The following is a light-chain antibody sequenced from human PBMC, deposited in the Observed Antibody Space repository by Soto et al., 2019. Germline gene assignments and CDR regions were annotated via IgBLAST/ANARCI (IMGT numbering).Light chain of an antibody. V-gene: IGLV1-51*01. CDR3: ATWDGSLPGEV. J-gene: IGLJ2*01. CDR1: SSNIGNNY. Sequence: QSVLTQSPSVSAAPGQKVTISCSGRSSNIGNNYVSWYQQLPGTAPKLLIYDNNKRPSGIPDRFSGSKSGTSGTLDINGLQTGDEAEYYCATWDGSLPGEVFGGGTKLTVL. CDR2: DNN.